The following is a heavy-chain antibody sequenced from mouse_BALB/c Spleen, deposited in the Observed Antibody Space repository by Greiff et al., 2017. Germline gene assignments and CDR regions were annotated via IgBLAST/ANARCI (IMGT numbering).Heavy chain of an antibody. CDR3: ARWSAYYAMDY. J-gene: IGHJ4*01. CDR2: INPSTGYT. CDR1: GYTFTSYW. Sequence: QVQLQQSGAELAKPGASVKMSCKASGYTFTSYWMHWVKQRPGQGLEWIGYINPSTGYTEYNQKFKDKATLTADKSSSTAYMQLSSLTSEVSAVYYCARWSAYYAMDYWGQGTSVTVSS. V-gene: IGHV1-7*01.